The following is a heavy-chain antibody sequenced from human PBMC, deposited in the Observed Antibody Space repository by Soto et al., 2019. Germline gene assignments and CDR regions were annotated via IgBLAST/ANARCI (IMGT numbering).Heavy chain of an antibody. J-gene: IGHJ4*02. CDR2: IKEDGSEK. V-gene: IGHV3-7*01. CDR1: KFTFSNYW. Sequence: GGSLSLSCVASKFTFSNYWMTWVRQAPGKGLEWVANIKEDGSEKYYVDSVKGRFTISRDNAKNSLYLQMNSLRAEDTAVYYCARVYFKYDYWGQGTLVTVSS. D-gene: IGHD3-10*01. CDR3: ARVYFKYDY.